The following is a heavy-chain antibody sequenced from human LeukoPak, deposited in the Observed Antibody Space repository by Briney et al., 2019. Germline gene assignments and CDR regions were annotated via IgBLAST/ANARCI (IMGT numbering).Heavy chain of an antibody. D-gene: IGHD1-26*01. CDR1: GGSISSYY. J-gene: IGHJ4*02. Sequence: SETLSLTCTVSGGSISSYYWSWIRQPPGKGLEWIGYIYYSGSTNYNPSLKGRVTISVDTSKNQFSLKLSSVTAADTAVYYCARHWVGATIGFDYWGQGTLVTVSS. V-gene: IGHV4-59*08. CDR3: ARHWVGATIGFDY. CDR2: IYYSGST.